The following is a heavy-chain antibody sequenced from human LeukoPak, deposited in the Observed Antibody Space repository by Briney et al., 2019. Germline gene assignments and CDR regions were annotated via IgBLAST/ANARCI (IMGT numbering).Heavy chain of an antibody. V-gene: IGHV4-34*01. CDR2: INHSGST. CDR3: ARLLVVRGSDY. J-gene: IGHJ4*02. CDR1: GGSFSGYY. D-gene: IGHD3-22*01. Sequence: SETLSLTCAVYGGSFSGYYWSWIRQPPGKGLEWIGEINHSGSTNYNPSLKSRVTISVDTSKNQFSLKLSSVTAADTAVYYCARLLVVRGSDYWGQGTLVTVPS.